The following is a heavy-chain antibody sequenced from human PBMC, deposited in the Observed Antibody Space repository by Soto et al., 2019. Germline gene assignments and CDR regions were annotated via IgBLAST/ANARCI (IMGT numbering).Heavy chain of an antibody. J-gene: IGHJ5*02. CDR3: ARAGYASGNYYNNWFGP. Sequence: ASVKVSCKASGYTFTSYYMHWVRQAPGQGLEWMGIINPSGGSTSYAQKFQGRVTMTRDTSTSTVYMELSSLRSEDTAFYYCARAGYASGNYYNNWFGPWGQGTLVTVSS. D-gene: IGHD3-10*01. V-gene: IGHV1-46*01. CDR2: INPSGGST. CDR1: GYTFTSYY.